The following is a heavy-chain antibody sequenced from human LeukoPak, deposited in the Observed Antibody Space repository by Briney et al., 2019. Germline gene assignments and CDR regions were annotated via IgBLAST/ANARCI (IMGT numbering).Heavy chain of an antibody. CDR1: GFSFTNYA. V-gene: IGHV3-23*01. CDR3: AKASWVSSADAVL. Sequence: GGSLRLSCVASGFSFTNYAMSWVRHAPAGGLEWVSSLRGDGETFYTDSVKGRFTLSRDHSRNTVYLQLSNLRVEDTAVYYCAKASWVSSADAVLWGQGTLVTVS. J-gene: IGHJ4*02. CDR2: LRGDGET. D-gene: IGHD3-16*01.